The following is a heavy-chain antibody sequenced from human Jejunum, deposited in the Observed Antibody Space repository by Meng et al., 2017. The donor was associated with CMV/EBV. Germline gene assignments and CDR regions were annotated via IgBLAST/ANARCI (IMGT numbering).Heavy chain of an antibody. CDR3: ARGLGHASNNSHDY. J-gene: IGHJ4*02. Sequence: SGDSIRSHYGGWIRQHPGKGLGWMGYVYYSGSATYSPSRKSQVTISVDMSKNQVSLNLRAVTAADTAMYFCARGLGHASNNSHDYWGQGTRVTVSS. D-gene: IGHD1-1*01. V-gene: IGHV4-59*11. CDR2: VYYSGSA. CDR1: GDSIRSHY.